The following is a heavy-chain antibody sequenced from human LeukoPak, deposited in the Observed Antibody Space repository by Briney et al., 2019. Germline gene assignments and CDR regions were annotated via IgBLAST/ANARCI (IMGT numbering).Heavy chain of an antibody. CDR1: GFSVSNNY. D-gene: IGHD5-12*01. V-gene: IGHV3-66*01. Sequence: GGSLRLSCAASGFSVSNNYMSWVRQAPGKGLEWVSIIYSGDSTYYLDSVKGRFTISRDNSKTTLYLQMYSLRPEDTAVYYCARDSGYTGYALDLWGQGNLVTVSS. CDR3: ARDSGYTGYALDL. J-gene: IGHJ5*02. CDR2: IYSGDST.